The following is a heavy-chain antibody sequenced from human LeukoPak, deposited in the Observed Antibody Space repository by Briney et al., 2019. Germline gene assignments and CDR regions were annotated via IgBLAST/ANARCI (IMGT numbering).Heavy chain of an antibody. J-gene: IGHJ4*02. Sequence: ASVKVSCKASGGTFSSYAISWVRQAPGQGLEWMGGIIPIFGTANYAQKFQGRVTITADESTSTAYMELSSLRSEDTSVYWCAGTYGGNSGFDYWGQGTLVTVSS. CDR3: AGTYGGNSGFDY. CDR2: IIPIFGTA. V-gene: IGHV1-69*13. CDR1: GGTFSSYA. D-gene: IGHD4-23*01.